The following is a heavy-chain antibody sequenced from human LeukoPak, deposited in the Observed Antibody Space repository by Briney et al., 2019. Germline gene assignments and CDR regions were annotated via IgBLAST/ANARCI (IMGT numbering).Heavy chain of an antibody. D-gene: IGHD6-13*01. Sequence: GGSLRLSCAISGFTSTTAWMTWVRQAPGKGLEWVVDIRQDGSDKYYVDSVKGRFIISRDNAKKSVSLHMNNLRVEDTAVYYCVVYKYILSWSAFDFWGRGTMVTVSS. CDR3: VVYKYILSWSAFDF. CDR2: IRQDGSDK. V-gene: IGHV3-7*01. CDR1: GFTSTTAW. J-gene: IGHJ3*01.